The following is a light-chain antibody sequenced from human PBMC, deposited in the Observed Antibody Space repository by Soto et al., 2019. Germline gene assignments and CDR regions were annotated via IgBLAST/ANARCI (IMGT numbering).Light chain of an antibody. J-gene: IGKJ1*01. CDR1: QGIRNY. CDR3: QKYNSAPWT. Sequence: DIQMTQSPSSLSASVGDRVTITCRASQGIRNYLAWYQQKPGKVPKLLIYAASTLQSGVQSRFSGSGSGTDFTLTISSMQPEDVATYYCQKYNSAPWTFGQGTKVEIK. V-gene: IGKV1-27*01. CDR2: AAS.